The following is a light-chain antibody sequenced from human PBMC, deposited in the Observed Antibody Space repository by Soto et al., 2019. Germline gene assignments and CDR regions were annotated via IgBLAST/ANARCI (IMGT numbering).Light chain of an antibody. J-gene: IGKJ3*01. CDR1: QSVRSRY. CDR2: GAS. Sequence: EIVLTQSPGTLSLYPGERATLSCRASQSVRSRYLAWYQQKPGQTPRLLFYGASSRATGITDRFSGSGSGTVFCLIILILGPEDFSVYYCQQYRSSPFTFFPGTTVNMK. V-gene: IGKV3-20*01. CDR3: QQYRSSPFT.